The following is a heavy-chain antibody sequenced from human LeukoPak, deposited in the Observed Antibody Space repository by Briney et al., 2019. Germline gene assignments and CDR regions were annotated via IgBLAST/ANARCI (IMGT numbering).Heavy chain of an antibody. CDR1: GFSFSTYA. Sequence: GGSLRLSCAASGFSFSTYAMSWVRQAPGKGLEWVSAISATGGSTYYADSVKGRFTISRDNSKNTLYLQINTLRAEDTAVYYCANRPLDYWGQGTLVTVSP. J-gene: IGHJ4*02. CDR3: ANRPLDY. V-gene: IGHV3-23*01. CDR2: ISATGGST.